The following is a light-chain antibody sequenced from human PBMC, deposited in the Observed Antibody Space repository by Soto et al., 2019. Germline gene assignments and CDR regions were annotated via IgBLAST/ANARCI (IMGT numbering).Light chain of an antibody. CDR3: QQGHNIPFT. CDR1: QSITNY. J-gene: IGKJ3*01. CDR2: AAS. Sequence: DIQMTQSPSSLSASVGDRVTITCRASQSITNYLNWYQHKPGKAPKLLVYAASSLQSGVPSRFSGSGSGTDFTLTISSLQPEDFATYFCQQGHNIPFTFGPGTKVDIK. V-gene: IGKV1-39*01.